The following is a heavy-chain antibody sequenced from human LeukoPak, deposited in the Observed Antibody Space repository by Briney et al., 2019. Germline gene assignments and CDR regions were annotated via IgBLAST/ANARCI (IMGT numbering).Heavy chain of an antibody. CDR3: AQGPLLWD. CDR1: GFTFSNYG. CDR2: IRYDGSDK. V-gene: IGHV3-30*02. J-gene: IGHJ4*02. D-gene: IGHD2/OR15-2a*01. Sequence: GGSLRLSCAASGFTFSNYGIHWVRQAPGKGLEWVAFIRYDGSDKYYADSVKGRFTISRDNSKNTLYLQMNSLRAEDTAVYYCAQGPLLWDWGQGTLVTVSS.